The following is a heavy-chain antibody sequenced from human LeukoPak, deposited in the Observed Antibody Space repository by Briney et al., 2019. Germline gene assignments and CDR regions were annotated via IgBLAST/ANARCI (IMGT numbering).Heavy chain of an antibody. V-gene: IGHV4-30-4*01. D-gene: IGHD4-17*01. Sequence: SETLSLTCTVSGGSISSGDYYWSWIRQPPGKGLEWIGYIYYSGTTYYNPSLKSRVTISLDTSKNQFSLKLSSVTAADTAVYYCARTLTSAYGEAIEWYFDLWGRGTLVTVSS. CDR3: ARTLTSAYGEAIEWYFDL. CDR1: GGSISSGDYY. J-gene: IGHJ2*01. CDR2: IYYSGTT.